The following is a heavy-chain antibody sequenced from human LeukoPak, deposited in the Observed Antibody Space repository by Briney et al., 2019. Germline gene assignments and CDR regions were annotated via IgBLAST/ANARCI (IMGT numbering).Heavy chain of an antibody. D-gene: IGHD3-3*01. CDR1: GFTFSSYS. CDR3: ARGDFWSGPADY. Sequence: GSLRLSCAASGFTFSSYSMNWVRQAPGKGLEWVSHITASGTAMFYADSVKGRFTISRDNAKNSLYLQMNSLRDEDTAVYYCARGDFWSGPADYWGQGTLVTVSS. J-gene: IGHJ4*02. CDR2: ITASGTAM. V-gene: IGHV3-48*02.